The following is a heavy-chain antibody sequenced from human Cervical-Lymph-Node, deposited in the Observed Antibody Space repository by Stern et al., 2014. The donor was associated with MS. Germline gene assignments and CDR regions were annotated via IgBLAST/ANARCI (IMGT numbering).Heavy chain of an antibody. CDR3: ATPSTVTVGGMDV. D-gene: IGHD4-17*01. Sequence: VQLVQSGAEVKKPGSSVKVSCKASGGTFSTQAINWVRQAPGQGLEWVGGIIPIFGTPNYAHQVQDRVTITTDASTSTAYMDLSSLRSEDTAVYYCATPSTVTVGGMDVGGQGTTVTVSS. CDR2: IIPIFGTP. V-gene: IGHV1-69*01. J-gene: IGHJ6*02. CDR1: GGTFSTQA.